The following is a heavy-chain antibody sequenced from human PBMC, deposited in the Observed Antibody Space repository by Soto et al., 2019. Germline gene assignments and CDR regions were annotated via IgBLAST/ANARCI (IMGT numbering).Heavy chain of an antibody. J-gene: IGHJ4*02. D-gene: IGHD3-22*01. CDR3: ARDYYDSSALDYFDY. CDR1: GGSISSGGYY. CDR2: IYYSGST. V-gene: IGHV4-31*03. Sequence: QVQLQESGPGLVKPSQTLSLTCTVSGGSISSGGYYWSWIRQHPGKGLEWIGYIYYSGSTYYNPSLKGRVTISVDTSKNQFSLKLSSVTAADTAVYYCARDYYDSSALDYFDYWGQGTLVTVSS.